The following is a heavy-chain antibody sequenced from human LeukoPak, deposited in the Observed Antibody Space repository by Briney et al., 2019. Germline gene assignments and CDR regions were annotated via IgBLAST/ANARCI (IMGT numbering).Heavy chain of an antibody. V-gene: IGHV3-11*06. CDR3: ARCQGGAVAGIDY. CDR1: GFTFSDYY. CDR2: INSIRSYT. J-gene: IGHJ4*02. Sequence: GGSLRLSCAASGFTFSDYYMSWIRQAPGKGLEWVSYINSIRSYTNYADSVKGRFTISRDNAKNSLYLQMNSLRAEDTAVYYCARCQGGAVAGIDYWGQGTLVTVSS. D-gene: IGHD6-19*01.